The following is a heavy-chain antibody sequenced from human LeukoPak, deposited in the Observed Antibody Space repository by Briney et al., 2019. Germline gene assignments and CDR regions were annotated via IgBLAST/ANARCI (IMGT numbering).Heavy chain of an antibody. CDR2: INHSGST. CDR1: GGSISGYY. J-gene: IGHJ3*02. Sequence: SETLSLTCTVSGGSISGYYWSWIRQPPGKGLEWIGEINHSGSTNYNPSLKSRVTISVDTSKNQFSLKLSSVTAADTAVYYCARRNIWGQGTMVTVSS. CDR3: ARRNI. V-gene: IGHV4-34*01.